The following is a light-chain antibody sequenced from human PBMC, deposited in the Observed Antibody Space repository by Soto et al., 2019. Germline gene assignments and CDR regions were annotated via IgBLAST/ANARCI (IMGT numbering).Light chain of an antibody. CDR3: QQTYGPPRT. V-gene: IGKV1-39*01. CDR1: QSISNY. Sequence: DDQMTQSPAPLSGSVGERVTITCRASQSISNYLKWYQQRPGKAPKLLIYLASSWSSGVPAKFSGSGSGTDFTLTISVLEPEDSAAYYCQQTYGPPRTFSQGTKVDIK. J-gene: IGKJ1*01. CDR2: LAS.